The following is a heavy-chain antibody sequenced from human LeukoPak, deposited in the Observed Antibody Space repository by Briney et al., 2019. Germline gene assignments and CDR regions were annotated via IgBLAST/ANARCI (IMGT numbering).Heavy chain of an antibody. V-gene: IGHV3-48*04. CDR2: ISSSSSTI. D-gene: IGHD3-10*01. J-gene: IGHJ5*01. CDR3: AKAATYFYGSVTYDWFES. CDR1: GFTFSSYS. Sequence: PGGSLRLSCAASGFTFSSYSMNWVRQAPGKGLEWVSYISSSSSTIYYADSVKGRFTISRDNGKNTIYLQMNSLRVDDTAIYYCAKAATYFYGSVTYDWFESWGQGTLVTVSS.